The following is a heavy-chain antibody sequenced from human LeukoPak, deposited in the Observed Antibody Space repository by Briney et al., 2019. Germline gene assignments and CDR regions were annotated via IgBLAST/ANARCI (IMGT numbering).Heavy chain of an antibody. Sequence: GGSLRLSCAASGFTFSSYGMHWVRQAPGKGLEWVAVIWYDGSNQYYADSVKGRFTISRDNSKNTLYLQMNSLRAEDTAIYYCTRVGYIDEGIDYWGQGTLVTVSS. CDR1: GFTFSSYG. CDR3: TRVGYIDEGIDY. D-gene: IGHD5-24*01. V-gene: IGHV3-33*01. J-gene: IGHJ4*02. CDR2: IWYDGSNQ.